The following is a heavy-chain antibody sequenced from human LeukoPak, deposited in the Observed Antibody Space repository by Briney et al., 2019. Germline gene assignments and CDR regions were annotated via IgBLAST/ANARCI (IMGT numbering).Heavy chain of an antibody. CDR2: IDPSDSYT. D-gene: IGHD2-2*01. Sequence: GESLKISCKGSGYSFTSYWISWVRQMPGKGLEWMGRIDPSDSYTNYSPSFQGHVTISVDKSISTAYLQWSSLKASDTAMYYCARRYCSSTSCLLKDWFDPWGQGTLVTVSS. V-gene: IGHV5-10-1*01. CDR3: ARRYCSSTSCLLKDWFDP. CDR1: GYSFTSYW. J-gene: IGHJ5*02.